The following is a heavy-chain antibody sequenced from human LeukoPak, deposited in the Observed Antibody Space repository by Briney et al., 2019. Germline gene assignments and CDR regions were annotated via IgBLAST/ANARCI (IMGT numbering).Heavy chain of an antibody. CDR3: ASGGGWVFFN. D-gene: IGHD6-19*01. Sequence: TGGALRLSCAASGFPFTSHWLSWFRQSPGRGLEWVAHINSDGSEKNYVDSVKGRFTISRDNARNSQFLQMNSLRAEDTAVYYCASGGGWVFFNWGQGTLVTVSS. J-gene: IGHJ4*02. V-gene: IGHV3-7*01. CDR1: GFPFTSHW. CDR2: INSDGSEK.